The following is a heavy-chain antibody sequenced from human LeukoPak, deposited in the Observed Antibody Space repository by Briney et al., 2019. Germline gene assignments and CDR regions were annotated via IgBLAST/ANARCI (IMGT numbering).Heavy chain of an antibody. Sequence: GASVKVSCKASGGTFSSYAISWVRQAPGQGLEWMGGIIPIFGTANYARKFQGRVTITADESTSTAYMELSSLRSEDTAVYYCASEISEPMTTVTTKGDYWGQGTLVTVSS. CDR2: IIPIFGTA. CDR3: ASEISEPMTTVTTKGDY. V-gene: IGHV1-69*13. D-gene: IGHD4-17*01. J-gene: IGHJ4*02. CDR1: GGTFSSYA.